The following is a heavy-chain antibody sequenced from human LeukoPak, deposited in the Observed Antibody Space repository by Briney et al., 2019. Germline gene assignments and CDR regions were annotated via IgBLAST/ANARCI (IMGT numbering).Heavy chain of an antibody. V-gene: IGHV3-64*02. CDR2: ISTNGSRT. D-gene: IGHD5-12*01. CDR1: GFTLSNFA. J-gene: IGHJ4*02. CDR3: ARDSFYTGYDRGFGY. Sequence: GGSLRLSCTASGFTLSNFAMHWVRQSPDKGLQYVSAISTNGSRTFYADSVKGRFVISRDNSKNTLYLQMGSLRGEDTAVYYCARDSFYTGYDRGFGYWGQGTLVTVSS.